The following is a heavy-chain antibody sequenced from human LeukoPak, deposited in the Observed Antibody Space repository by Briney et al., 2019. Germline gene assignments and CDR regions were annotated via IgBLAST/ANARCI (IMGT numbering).Heavy chain of an antibody. V-gene: IGHV3-21*01. CDR3: ASTMYGDYYADAFDI. CDR1: GFTFGSYS. Sequence: PGGSLRLSCAASGFTFGSYSMNWVRQAPGKGLEWVSSISSNSSYIYYADSVKGRFTISRDNAKNSLYLQMNSLRAEDTAVYYCASTMYGDYYADAFDIWGQGTMVTVSS. D-gene: IGHD4-17*01. CDR2: ISSNSSYI. J-gene: IGHJ3*02.